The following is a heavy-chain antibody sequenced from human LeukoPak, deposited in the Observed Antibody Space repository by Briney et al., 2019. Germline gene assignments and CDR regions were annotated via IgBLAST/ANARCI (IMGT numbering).Heavy chain of an antibody. Sequence: KFQGRVTITRDTSASTAYMELSSLRSGDTAVYYCARGAYCSSTSCYMRGFDYWGQGTLVTVSS. J-gene: IGHJ4*02. D-gene: IGHD2-2*02. CDR3: ARGAYCSSTSCYMRGFDY. V-gene: IGHV1-3*01.